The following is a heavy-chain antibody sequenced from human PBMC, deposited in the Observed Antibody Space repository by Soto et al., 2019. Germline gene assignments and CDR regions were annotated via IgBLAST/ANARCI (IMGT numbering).Heavy chain of an antibody. CDR2: IYHSGST. CDR3: ARGDGIAARLRYYYYGMDV. J-gene: IGHJ6*02. CDR1: GGSINSGGYS. V-gene: IGHV4-30-2*01. D-gene: IGHD6-6*01. Sequence: ASETPSLTCAVSGGSINSGGYSWGWIRQPPGKGLEWIGYIYHSGSTYYNPSLKSRVTISVDTSKNQFSLKLSSVTAADTAVYYCARGDGIAARLRYYYYGMDVWGQGTTVTVSS.